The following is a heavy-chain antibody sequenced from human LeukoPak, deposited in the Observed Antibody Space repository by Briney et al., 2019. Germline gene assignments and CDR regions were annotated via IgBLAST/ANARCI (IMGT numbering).Heavy chain of an antibody. D-gene: IGHD6-6*01. Sequence: GGSLRLSCAASGLTVSSNYMSWVRQAPGKGLEWVANIKQDGSEEVYVDSVKGRFTISRDNAKNSPFLQMNTLRADDTAVYYCARDPYSSTWSYGMDVWGQGTTVTVSS. V-gene: IGHV3-7*05. CDR3: ARDPYSSTWSYGMDV. CDR1: GLTVSSNY. J-gene: IGHJ6*02. CDR2: IKQDGSEE.